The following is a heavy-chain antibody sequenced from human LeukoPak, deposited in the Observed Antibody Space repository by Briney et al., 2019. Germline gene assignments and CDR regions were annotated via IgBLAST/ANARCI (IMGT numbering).Heavy chain of an antibody. CDR3: AKDQAGTWGLEN. V-gene: IGHV3-48*03. CDR2: ISSGGYTI. Sequence: QPGGSLRLSCAASGFTFSSYEMNWVRQAPGKGLEWVSYISSGGYTIYYADSVKGRFTISRDNAKNSLYLQMNSLRAEDTAVYYCAKDQAGTWGLENWGQGTLVTVSS. J-gene: IGHJ4*02. CDR1: GFTFSSYE. D-gene: IGHD3-10*01.